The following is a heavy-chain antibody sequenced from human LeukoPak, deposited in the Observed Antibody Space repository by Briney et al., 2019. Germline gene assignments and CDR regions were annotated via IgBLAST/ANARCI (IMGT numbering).Heavy chain of an antibody. CDR2: VYYSGST. D-gene: IGHD4-11*01. J-gene: IGHJ4*02. Sequence: SETLSLTCTVSGGSISTYYWSWIRQRPGKGLEWIGYVYYSGSTNYNPSLKSRVTISVDTSKNQFSLTLSSVTAADTAVYYCARDYSNYIIDYWGQGTLVTVSS. V-gene: IGHV4-59*01. CDR3: ARDYSNYIIDY. CDR1: GGSISTYY.